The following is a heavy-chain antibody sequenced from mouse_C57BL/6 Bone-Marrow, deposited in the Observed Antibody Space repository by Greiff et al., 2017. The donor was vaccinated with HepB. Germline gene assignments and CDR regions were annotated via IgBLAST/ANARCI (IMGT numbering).Heavy chain of an antibody. CDR3: ARRYSKAWFAY. Sequence: VQLQQPGAELVKPGASVKLSCKASGYTFTSYWMQWVKQRPGQGLEWIGEIDPSDSYTNYNQKFKGKATLTVDTSSSTAYMQLSSLTSEDSAVYYCARRYSKAWFAYWGQGTLVTVSA. CDR1: GYTFTSYW. J-gene: IGHJ3*01. CDR2: IDPSDSYT. V-gene: IGHV1-50*01. D-gene: IGHD2-5*01.